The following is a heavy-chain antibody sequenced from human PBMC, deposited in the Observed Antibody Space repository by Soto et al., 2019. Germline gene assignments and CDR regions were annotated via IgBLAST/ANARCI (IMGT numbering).Heavy chain of an antibody. CDR3: ARGPGIAVAANQDYYYYYGMDV. CDR2: IIPIFGTA. CDR1: GGTFSSYA. Sequence: QVQLVQSGAEVKKPGSSVKVSCKASGGTFSSYAISWVQQAPGQGLEWMGGIIPIFGTANYAQKFQGRVTITADESTSTAYMELSSLRSEDTAVYYCARGPGIAVAANQDYYYYYGMDVWGQGTTVTVSS. V-gene: IGHV1-69*01. J-gene: IGHJ6*02. D-gene: IGHD6-19*01.